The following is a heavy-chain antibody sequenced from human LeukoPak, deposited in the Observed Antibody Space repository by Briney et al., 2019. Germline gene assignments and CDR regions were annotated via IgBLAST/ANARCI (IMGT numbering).Heavy chain of an antibody. J-gene: IGHJ4*02. CDR3: ARYYNGNSLDY. D-gene: IGHD3-10*01. CDR2: IKLDGSEK. Sequence: ETLSLTCAVSGGSISSSNWWSWVRQPPGKGLEGVANIKLDGSEKYYGDSVKGRFTISRDNAKNSLSLQMNSLRAEDTAVYYCARYYNGNSLDYWGQGTLVTVSS. CDR1: GGSISSSNW. V-gene: IGHV3-7*03.